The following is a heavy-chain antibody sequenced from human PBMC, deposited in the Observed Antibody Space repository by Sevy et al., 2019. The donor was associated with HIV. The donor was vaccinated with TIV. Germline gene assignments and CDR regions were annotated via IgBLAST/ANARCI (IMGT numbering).Heavy chain of an antibody. Sequence: GGSLRLSCAASGFTFSDYYMSWIRQAPGNGLEWVSYISSSSSYTNYADSVKGRFTISRDNAKNSLYLQMNSLRAEDTAVYYCARDDTDIVVVPAGVDVWGQGTTVTVSS. V-gene: IGHV3-11*06. CDR1: GFTFSDYY. D-gene: IGHD2-2*01. CDR3: ARDDTDIVVVPAGVDV. CDR2: ISSSSSYT. J-gene: IGHJ6*02.